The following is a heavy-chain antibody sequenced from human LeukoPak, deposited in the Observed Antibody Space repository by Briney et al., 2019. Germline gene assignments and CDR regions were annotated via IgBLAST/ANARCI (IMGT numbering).Heavy chain of an antibody. Sequence: GGSLSLSCAASGFTFSSYAMSCVRQAPGKGLEWVSVISGSGGSTYYADSVKGRLTISRDNSKNTLYLQMNSLRAKDTAVYYCAKDLDMITFGGVIAKGPDYWGQGTLVTVSS. V-gene: IGHV3-23*01. J-gene: IGHJ4*02. CDR2: ISGSGGST. CDR1: GFTFSSYA. D-gene: IGHD3-16*02. CDR3: AKDLDMITFGGVIAKGPDY.